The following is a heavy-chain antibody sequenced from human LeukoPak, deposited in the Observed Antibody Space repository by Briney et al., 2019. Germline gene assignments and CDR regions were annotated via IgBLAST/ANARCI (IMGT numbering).Heavy chain of an antibody. Sequence: GGSLRLSCAASGFTFSSYGMHWVRQAPGKGLEWVAVISYDGANEYYADSVTGRFTVSRDNSESTLYLQMDSLRPEDTAVYYCAKAVNFRYYYFYGLDVWGHGTTVTVS. J-gene: IGHJ6*02. D-gene: IGHD4-17*01. CDR3: AKAVNFRYYYFYGLDV. V-gene: IGHV3-30*18. CDR1: GFTFSSYG. CDR2: ISYDGANE.